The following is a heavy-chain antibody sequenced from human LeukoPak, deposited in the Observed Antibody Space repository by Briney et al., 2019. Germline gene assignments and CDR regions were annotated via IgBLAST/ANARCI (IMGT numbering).Heavy chain of an antibody. Sequence: PGGSLRLSCAASGFTFSSYSMNWVRQAPGKGLEWVSYISSSSSTIYYADSVKGRFTISRDNAKNSLYLQMNSLRAEDTAVYYCARGKVYYGSGSYAFDIWGQGTMVTVSS. CDR2: ISSSSSTI. J-gene: IGHJ3*02. CDR3: ARGKVYYGSGSYAFDI. V-gene: IGHV3-48*04. D-gene: IGHD3-10*01. CDR1: GFTFSSYS.